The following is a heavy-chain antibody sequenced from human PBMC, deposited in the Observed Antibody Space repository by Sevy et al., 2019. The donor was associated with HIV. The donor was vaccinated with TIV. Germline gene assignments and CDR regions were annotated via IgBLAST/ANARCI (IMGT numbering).Heavy chain of an antibody. CDR1: GFTFSSYA. J-gene: IGHJ4*02. V-gene: IGHV3-30-3*01. CDR3: ARERGLVITTYTLSY. Sequence: GGSLRLSCAASGFTFSSYAMHWVRQAPGKGLEWVAVISYDGSNKYYADSVKGRFTISRDNSKNTLYLQMNSLRAEDTAVYYGARERGLVITTYTLSYWGQGTLVTVSS. D-gene: IGHD3-22*01. CDR2: ISYDGSNK.